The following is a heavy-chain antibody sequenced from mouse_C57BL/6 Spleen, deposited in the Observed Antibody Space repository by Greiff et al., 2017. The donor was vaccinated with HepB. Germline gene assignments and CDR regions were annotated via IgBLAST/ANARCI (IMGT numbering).Heavy chain of an antibody. CDR3: ASESGCAYLDY. CDR1: GYTFTSYW. D-gene: IGHD1-3*01. Sequence: VQLQQSGAELVKPGASVKLSCKASGYTFTSYWMHWVKQRPGQGLEWIGYINPSSGDTNYNEKFKYKATLTADKSSSTAYMQLSSLTYEDSAVDVCASESGCAYLDYWGQGTTVTVSS. J-gene: IGHJ2*01. CDR2: INPSSGDT. V-gene: IGHV1-53*01.